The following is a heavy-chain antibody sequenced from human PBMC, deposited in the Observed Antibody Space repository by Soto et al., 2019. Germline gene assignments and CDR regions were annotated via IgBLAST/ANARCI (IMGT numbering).Heavy chain of an antibody. CDR3: ARGIAVAPYYYYGMDV. D-gene: IGHD6-19*01. CDR1: GFTFSSYS. Sequence: GRSLRLSCAASGFTFSSYSMNWVRQAPGKGLEWVSSISSSSSYIYYADSVKGRFTISRDNAKNSLYLQMNSLRAEDTAVYYCARGIAVAPYYYYGMDVWGQGTTVTASS. V-gene: IGHV3-21*01. CDR2: ISSSSSYI. J-gene: IGHJ6*02.